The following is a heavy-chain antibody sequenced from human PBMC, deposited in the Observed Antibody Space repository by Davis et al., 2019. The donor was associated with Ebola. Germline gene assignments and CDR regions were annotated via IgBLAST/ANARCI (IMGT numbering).Heavy chain of an antibody. J-gene: IGHJ4*02. CDR3: ARGHNYAHEY. D-gene: IGHD4-11*01. Sequence: ASVKVSCKASRYTFTNYYMHWVRQAPGQGLEWMGRINPSGGNTNYAQKFQGRVTMTRDTSISTVYMELSSLRYDDTADYYCARGHNYAHEYWGQGTLVTVSS. CDR1: RYTFTNYY. V-gene: IGHV1-46*01. CDR2: INPSGGNT.